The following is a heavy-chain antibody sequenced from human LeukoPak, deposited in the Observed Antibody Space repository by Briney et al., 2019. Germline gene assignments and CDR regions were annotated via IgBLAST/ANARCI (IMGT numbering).Heavy chain of an antibody. Sequence: PSETLSLTCTVSGYSISSGYYWGWIRQPPGKGLEWIGNIYHSGSTYYNPSLKSRVTISVDTSKNQFSLKLSSVTAADTAVYYCARDSIAAVVDYWGQEPWSPSPQ. CDR2: IYHSGST. D-gene: IGHD6-13*01. CDR1: GYSISSGYY. CDR3: ARDSIAAVVDY. V-gene: IGHV4-38-2*02. J-gene: IGHJ4*01.